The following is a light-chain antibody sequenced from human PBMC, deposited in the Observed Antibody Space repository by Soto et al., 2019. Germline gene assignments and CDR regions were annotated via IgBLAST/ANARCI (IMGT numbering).Light chain of an antibody. CDR1: QSVSSN. Sequence: EMVMTQSPATLSVSPGERATLSCRVSQSVSSNLAWYQQKPGQAPRLLIYGASTRATGVPARFSGSGSGTEFTLTISSLQSEDFAVYHCQHYNSWPRTFGQGTKVE. CDR3: QHYNSWPRT. CDR2: GAS. V-gene: IGKV3-15*01. J-gene: IGKJ1*01.